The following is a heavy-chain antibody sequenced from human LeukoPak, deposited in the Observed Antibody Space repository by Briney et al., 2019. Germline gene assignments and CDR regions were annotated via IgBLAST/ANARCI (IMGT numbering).Heavy chain of an antibody. CDR3: ARGRFLDAFDI. V-gene: IGHV4-59*01. D-gene: IGHD3-3*01. Sequence: SETLSLTCTVSGGSISSYYWSWIRQPPGKGLEWIGYIYYSGSTKYKPSLKSRVTISVDTSKNQFSLKLSSVTAADAAVYYCARGRFLDAFDIWGQGTMVTVSS. CDR2: IYYSGST. CDR1: GGSISSYY. J-gene: IGHJ3*02.